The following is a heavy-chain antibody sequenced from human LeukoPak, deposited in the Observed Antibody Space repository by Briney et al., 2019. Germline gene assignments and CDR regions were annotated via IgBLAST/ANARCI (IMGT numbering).Heavy chain of an antibody. CDR3: ARGRPIRTVAAAGNDRWPIKYSYHYYMDV. Sequence: PSETLSLTCAVSGGSISSSNWWSWVRQPPGKGLEWIGEIYHSGSTNYNPSLKSRLTISVDTSKSQFSLKLRSVTAADTAVYYCARGRPIRTVAAAGNDRWPIKYSYHYYMDVWGKGTTFTVSS. D-gene: IGHD6-13*01. J-gene: IGHJ6*03. V-gene: IGHV4-4*02. CDR1: GGSISSSNW. CDR2: IYHSGST.